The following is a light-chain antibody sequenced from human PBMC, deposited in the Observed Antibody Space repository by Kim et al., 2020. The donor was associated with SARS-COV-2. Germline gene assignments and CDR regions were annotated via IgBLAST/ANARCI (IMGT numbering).Light chain of an antibody. CDR2: AKT. CDR3: NSRDSGGYHVV. CDR1: SLRRYY. J-gene: IGLJ2*01. V-gene: IGLV3-19*01. Sequence: SSELTQDPAVSVALGQTVRITCQGDSLRRYYASWYQQKPRQAPVLVIYAKTNRPSGIPDRFSGSSSGNTASLTITGAQAEDEADYYCNSRDSGGYHVVFG.